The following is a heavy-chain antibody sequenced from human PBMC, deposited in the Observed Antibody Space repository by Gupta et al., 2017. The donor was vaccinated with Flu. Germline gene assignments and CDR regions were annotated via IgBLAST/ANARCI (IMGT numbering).Heavy chain of an antibody. CDR3: ARSWERSGNFDY. J-gene: IGHJ4*02. CDR1: GFTFSSYS. D-gene: IGHD1-26*01. Sequence: EVQLVDSGGGLVKPGGSLRLSCAASGFTFSSYSMNWVRQAPGKGLEWVSTISSSSSYIYYADSVKGRFTISRDNAKNSLYLQMNSLRAEDTAVYYCARSWERSGNFDYWGQGTLVTVSS. CDR2: ISSSSSYI. V-gene: IGHV3-21*01.